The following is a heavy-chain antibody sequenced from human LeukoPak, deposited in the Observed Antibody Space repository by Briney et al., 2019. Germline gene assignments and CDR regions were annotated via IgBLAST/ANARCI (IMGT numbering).Heavy chain of an antibody. CDR1: GYTFTSYG. V-gene: IGHV1-18*01. J-gene: IGHJ3*02. CDR3: ARDYYGSGSYRDAFDI. Sequence: GASVKVSCKASGYTFTSYGISWVRQAPGQGLEWMGWISAYNGNTNYAQKLQGRVTTTTDTSTSTAYMELRSLRSDDTAVYYCARDYYGSGSYRDAFDIWGQGTMVTVSS. CDR2: ISAYNGNT. D-gene: IGHD3-10*01.